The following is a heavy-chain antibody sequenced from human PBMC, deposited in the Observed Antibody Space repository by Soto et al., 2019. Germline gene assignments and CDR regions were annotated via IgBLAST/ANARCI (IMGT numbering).Heavy chain of an antibody. CDR1: GYTLAVRS. CDR2: INPNSGGT. CDR3: AIEHSSNSGHY. V-gene: IGHV1-2*02. J-gene: IGHJ4*02. Sequence: CTESGYTLAVRSRRWVQREHRQGLEWMGWINPNSGGTNYAQKFQGRVTMTRDTSISTAYMELSRLRSDDTVVYYCAIEHSSNSGHYCGQGPLVTVSS. D-gene: IGHD6-13*01.